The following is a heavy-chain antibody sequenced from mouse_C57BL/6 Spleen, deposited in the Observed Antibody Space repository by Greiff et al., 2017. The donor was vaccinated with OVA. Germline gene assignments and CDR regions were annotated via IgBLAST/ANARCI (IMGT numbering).Heavy chain of an antibody. CDR3: ARTDYGREAWFAY. J-gene: IGHJ3*01. D-gene: IGHD1-1*01. CDR2: IFPGSGST. CDR1: GYTFTDYY. V-gene: IGHV1-75*01. Sequence: VQLQQSGPELVKPGASVKISCKASGYTFTDYYINWVKQRPGQGLEWIGWIFPGSGSTYYNEKFKGKATLTVDKSSSTAYMLLSSLTSEDSAVYFCARTDYGREAWFAYWGQGTLVTVSA.